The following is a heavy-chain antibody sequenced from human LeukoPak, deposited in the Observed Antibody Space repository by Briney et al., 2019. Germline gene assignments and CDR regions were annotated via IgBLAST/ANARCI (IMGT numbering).Heavy chain of an antibody. CDR1: GGSISSSSYY. D-gene: IGHD6-19*01. CDR3: ARAVAGTGYFDY. V-gene: IGHV4-39*01. CDR2: IYYSGST. J-gene: IGHJ4*02. Sequence: SETLSLTCTVSGGSISSSSYYWGWIRQPPGKGLEWIGSIYYSGSTYYNPSLKSRVTISVDTSKNQFSLKLSSVTAADTAVYHCARAVAGTGYFDYWGQGTLVTVSS.